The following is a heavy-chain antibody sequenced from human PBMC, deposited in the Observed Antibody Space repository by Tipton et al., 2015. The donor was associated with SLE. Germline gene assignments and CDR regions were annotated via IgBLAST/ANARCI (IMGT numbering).Heavy chain of an antibody. V-gene: IGHV4-59*01. D-gene: IGHD3-16*01. CDR1: GGSINSYF. J-gene: IGHJ4*02. CDR3: ARGPPRLVWYYFDY. CDR2: IYYSGST. Sequence: TLSLTCTVSGGSINSYFWSWIRQPPGKGLEWIGYIYYSGSTNYNPSLKSQVTMSVDTSKNQFSLKLSSVTAADTAVYYCARGPPRLVWYYFDYWGQGTLVTVSS.